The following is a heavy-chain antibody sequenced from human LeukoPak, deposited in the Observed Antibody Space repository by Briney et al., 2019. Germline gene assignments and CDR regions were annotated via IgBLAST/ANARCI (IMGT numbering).Heavy chain of an antibody. V-gene: IGHV3-7*01. CDR2: TDGEGSRE. CDR1: GFTFSDSW. D-gene: IGHD1-26*01. J-gene: IGHJ4*02. CDR3: ASAGARNSGSALNDY. Sequence: LGGSLRLSCVASGFTFSDSWMSWVRHVSGKGLEWVAQTDGEGSREKYVDSVKGRFTISRDNSKNTLYLQMNSLRAEDTAVYYCASAGARNSGSALNDYWGQGTLVTVSS.